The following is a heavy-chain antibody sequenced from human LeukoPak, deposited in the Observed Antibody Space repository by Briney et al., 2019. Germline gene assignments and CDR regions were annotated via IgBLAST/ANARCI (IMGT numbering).Heavy chain of an antibody. D-gene: IGHD3-10*01. V-gene: IGHV3-23*01. J-gene: IGHJ4*02. CDR2: ISGSGGST. Sequence: GGSLRLSCAASGFTFSSYGMSWVRQAPGKGLEWVSAISGSGGSTYYADSVKGRFTISRDNSKNTLYLQMNSLRAEDTAVYYCAKDSNRGVILDYFDYWGQGTLVTVSS. CDR3: AKDSNRGVILDYFDY. CDR1: GFTFSSYG.